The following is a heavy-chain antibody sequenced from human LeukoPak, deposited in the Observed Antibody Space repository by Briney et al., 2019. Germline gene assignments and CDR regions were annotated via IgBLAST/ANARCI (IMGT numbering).Heavy chain of an antibody. CDR2: INPNSGGT. V-gene: IGHV1-2*02. D-gene: IGHD3-10*01. J-gene: IGHJ5*02. CDR3: ARDLSVRGVIDWFDP. CDR1: GYTFTGYY. Sequence: ASVKVSCKASGYTFTGYYMHWVRQAPGEGREWMGWINPNSGGTNYAQKFQGRVTMTRDTSISTAYMELSRLRSDDTAVYYCARDLSVRGVIDWFDPWGQGTLVTVSS.